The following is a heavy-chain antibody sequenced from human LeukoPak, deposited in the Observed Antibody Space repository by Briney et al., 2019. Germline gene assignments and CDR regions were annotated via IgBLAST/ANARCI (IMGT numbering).Heavy chain of an antibody. CDR2: INTNTGNP. CDR1: GYTFTGYY. J-gene: IGHJ4*02. V-gene: IGHV7-4-1*02. D-gene: IGHD4-17*01. CDR3: ARDSGYGDQREYFDY. Sequence: ASVKVSCKASGYTFTGYYMHWVRQAPGQGLEWMGWINTNTGNPTYAQGFTGRFVFSLDTSVSTAYLQISSLKAEDTAVYYCARDSGYGDQREYFDYRGQGTLVTVSS.